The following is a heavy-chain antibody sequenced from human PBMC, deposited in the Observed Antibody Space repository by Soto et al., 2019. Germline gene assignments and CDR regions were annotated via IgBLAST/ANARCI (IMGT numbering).Heavy chain of an antibody. V-gene: IGHV3-23*01. Sequence: EVQLLESGGGLVQPGGSLRLSCAASGFTFSSYAMSWVRQAPGKGLEWVSAISGSGGSTYYADSVKGRFTISRDNSKNTLYLQMNSMRAEDTAVYYCAKAHFNGDYDVWYFDLWGRGTLVTVSS. D-gene: IGHD4-17*01. CDR3: AKAHFNGDYDVWYFDL. J-gene: IGHJ2*01. CDR2: ISGSGGST. CDR1: GFTFSSYA.